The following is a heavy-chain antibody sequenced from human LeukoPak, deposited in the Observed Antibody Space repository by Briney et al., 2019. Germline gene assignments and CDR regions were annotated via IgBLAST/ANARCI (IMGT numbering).Heavy chain of an antibody. V-gene: IGHV3-7*02. J-gene: IGHJ1*01. CDR1: GFTFSDYW. CDR3: ARVPYPDYGDSTRYFQH. D-gene: IGHD4-17*01. CDR2: IKYDGGET. Sequence: PGGSLRLSCVASGFTFSDYWLSWVRQAPGKGLQWVANIKYDGGETYHADSVKGRFTIPRDNAKNSLYLQMHSLRAEDTAVYYCARVPYPDYGDSTRYFQHWGQGTLVTVSS.